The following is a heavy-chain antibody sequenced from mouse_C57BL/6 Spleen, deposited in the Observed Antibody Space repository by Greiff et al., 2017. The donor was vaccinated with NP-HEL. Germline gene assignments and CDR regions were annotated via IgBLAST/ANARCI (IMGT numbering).Heavy chain of an antibody. CDR3: ARGYWGY. J-gene: IGHJ2*01. V-gene: IGHV1-59*01. D-gene: IGHD2-3*01. CDR1: GYTFTSYW. CDR2: IDPSDSYT. Sequence: QVQLKQPGAELVRPGTSVKLSCKASGYTFTSYWMHWVKQRPGQGLEWIGVIDPSDSYTNYNQKFKGKATLTVDTSSSTAYMQLSSLTSGDSAVYYCARGYWGYWGQGTTLTVSS.